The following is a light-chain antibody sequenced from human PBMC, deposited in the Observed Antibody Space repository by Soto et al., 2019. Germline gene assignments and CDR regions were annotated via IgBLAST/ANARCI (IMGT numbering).Light chain of an antibody. CDR3: QQYNNQGT. J-gene: IGKJ1*01. V-gene: IGKV3-15*01. Sequence: EIVLTQSPATLSLSPGERATLSCRASQSVSSYLAWYQQKPGQAPRLLIYGASTRATGIPARFSGSGSGTEFTLTISSPQSEDSAVYYCQQYNNQGTFGQGTKVDIK. CDR2: GAS. CDR1: QSVSSY.